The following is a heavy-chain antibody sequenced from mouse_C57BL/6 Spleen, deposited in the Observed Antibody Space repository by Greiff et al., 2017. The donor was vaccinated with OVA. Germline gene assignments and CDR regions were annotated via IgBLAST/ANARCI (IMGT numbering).Heavy chain of an antibody. Sequence: EVQLVESGGGLVKPGGSLKLSCAASGFTFSSYTMSWVRQTPEKRLEWVATISGGGGNTYYPDSVKGRFTISRDNAKNTLYLQMSSLRSEDTALYYCARDNYFDYWGQGTTLTVSS. CDR3: ARDNYFDY. J-gene: IGHJ2*01. CDR2: ISGGGGNT. CDR1: GFTFSSYT. V-gene: IGHV5-9*01.